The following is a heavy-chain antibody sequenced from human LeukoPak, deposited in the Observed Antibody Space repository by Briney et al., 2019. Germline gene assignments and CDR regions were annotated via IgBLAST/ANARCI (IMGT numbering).Heavy chain of an antibody. D-gene: IGHD1-26*01. CDR2: IHYSGST. V-gene: IGHV4-59*01. CDR3: ARDVGARVGASDI. J-gene: IGHJ3*02. CDR1: GGSITSYY. Sequence: SETLSLTCTVSGGSITSYYWSWIRQPPGKGLEWIEYIHYSGSTNYNPSFKSRVTISVDTSKNQFSLKLSSVTAADTAVYYCARDVGARVGASDIWGQGTMVTVSS.